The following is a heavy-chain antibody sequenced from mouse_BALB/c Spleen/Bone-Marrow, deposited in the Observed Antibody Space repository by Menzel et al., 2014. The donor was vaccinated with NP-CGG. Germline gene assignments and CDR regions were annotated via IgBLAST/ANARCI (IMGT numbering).Heavy chain of an antibody. CDR1: GFTFTDYY. J-gene: IGHJ1*01. Sequence: EVKVVESGGGLVQPGGSLRLSCATPGFTFTDYYMSWVRQPPGKALEWLGFIRNKANGYTTEYRASVKGRFTISRDNSQSILYLQMNILRTEDSATYYCARDRNYDINWYFDVWGAGTTVTVSS. D-gene: IGHD1-1*01. CDR2: IRNKANGYTT. V-gene: IGHV7-3*02. CDR3: ARDRNYDINWYFDV.